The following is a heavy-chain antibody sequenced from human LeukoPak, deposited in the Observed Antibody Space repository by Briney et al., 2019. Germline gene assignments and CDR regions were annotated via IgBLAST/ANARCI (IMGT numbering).Heavy chain of an antibody. Sequence: ASVKVSCTASGYTFTSYYMHWVRPAPGQGLEWMGIINPSGGSTSYSQKFQGRVTMTRDTSTSTVYMELSRLRSEDTAVYYCARDTHSQNYYYDSSGFSDYWGQGTLVTVSS. CDR1: GYTFTSYY. D-gene: IGHD3-22*01. CDR3: ARDTHSQNYYYDSSGFSDY. CDR2: INPSGGST. V-gene: IGHV1-46*01. J-gene: IGHJ4*02.